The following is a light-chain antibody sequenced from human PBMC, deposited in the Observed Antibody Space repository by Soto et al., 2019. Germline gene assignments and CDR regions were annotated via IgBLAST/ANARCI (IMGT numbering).Light chain of an antibody. CDR3: QQYDNYKPLT. V-gene: IGLV2-14*03. J-gene: IGLJ2*01. Sequence: QSALTQPASVSGSPGQSITISCTGTSIDVGGYNYVSWYQQHPGKAPKLLIFDASSLESGTPSRFSGRRSGTQFTLTINGLQPDDFATYYCQQYDNYKPLTFGGGTK. CDR1: SIDVGGYNY. CDR2: DAS.